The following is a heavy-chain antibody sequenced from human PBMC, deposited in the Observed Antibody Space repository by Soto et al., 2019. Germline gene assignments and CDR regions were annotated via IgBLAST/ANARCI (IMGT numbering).Heavy chain of an antibody. CDR1: GYSISSGYY. CDR3: ARGVPGTLDF. CDR2: VYYNGVT. Sequence: PSETLSLTGDVAGYSISSGYYWNWIRQSPGKGLEWIGCVYYNGVTFYNKSLKSRVTMTVATSRNHFYLRLPSVTATDTAMYFCARGVPGTLDFWGQGTLVTVSS. V-gene: IGHV4-38-2*01. D-gene: IGHD1-26*01. J-gene: IGHJ4*02.